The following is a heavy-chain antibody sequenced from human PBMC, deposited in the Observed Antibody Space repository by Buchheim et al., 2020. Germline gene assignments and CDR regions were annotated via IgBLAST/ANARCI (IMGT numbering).Heavy chain of an antibody. V-gene: IGHV1-46*01. Sequence: QVQLVQSGAEVKKPGASVKVSCKASGYTFTSYYMHWVRQAPGQGLEWMGIINPSGGSTSYAQKFQGRVTMTRDTSTITVYMELSSLRSEDTAVYYCARDSSSWYYYYYGMDVWGQGTT. CDR3: ARDSSSWYYYYYGMDV. CDR2: INPSGGST. CDR1: GYTFTSYY. D-gene: IGHD6-13*01. J-gene: IGHJ6*02.